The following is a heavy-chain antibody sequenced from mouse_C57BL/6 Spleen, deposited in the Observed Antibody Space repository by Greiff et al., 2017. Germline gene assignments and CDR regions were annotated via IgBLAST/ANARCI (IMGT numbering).Heavy chain of an antibody. CDR3: ARDTTVVGAMDY. CDR2: INPGSGGT. CDR1: GYAFTNYL. D-gene: IGHD1-1*01. V-gene: IGHV1-54*01. J-gene: IGHJ4*01. Sequence: LVESGAELVRPGTSVKVSCKASGYAFTNYLIEWVKQRPGQGLEWIGVINPGSGGTNYNEKFKGKATLTADKSSSTAYMQLSSLTSEDSAVYFCARDTTVVGAMDYWGQGTSVTVSS.